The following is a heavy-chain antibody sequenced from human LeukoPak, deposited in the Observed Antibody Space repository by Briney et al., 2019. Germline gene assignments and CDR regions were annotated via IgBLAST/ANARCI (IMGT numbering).Heavy chain of an antibody. CDR3: ARVGGYSYGYRLNLFDY. CDR1: GGSISSYY. CDR2: IYYSGST. J-gene: IGHJ4*02. Sequence: SETLSLTCTVSGGSISSYYWSWIRQPPGKGLEWIGYIYYSGSTNYNPSLKSRVTISVDTSKNQFSLKLSSVTAADTAVYYCARVGGYSYGYRLNLFDYWGQGTLVTVSS. V-gene: IGHV4-59*01. D-gene: IGHD5-18*01.